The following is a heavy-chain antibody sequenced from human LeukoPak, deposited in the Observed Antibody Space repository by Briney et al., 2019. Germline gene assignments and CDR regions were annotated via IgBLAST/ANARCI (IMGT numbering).Heavy chain of an antibody. CDR3: ARGRPVLQLLWGAFDT. CDR2: ISNSGGSI. CDR1: GFTFSDYY. V-gene: IGHV3-11*04. J-gene: IGHJ3*02. D-gene: IGHD1-7*01. Sequence: GGSLRLSCTASGFTFSDYYMSWIRQAPGKGLEWVSYISNSGGSIYYADSVKGRFTISRDNAKNSLYLQMNSLRAEDTAVYYCARGRPVLQLLWGAFDTWGQGTMVTVYS.